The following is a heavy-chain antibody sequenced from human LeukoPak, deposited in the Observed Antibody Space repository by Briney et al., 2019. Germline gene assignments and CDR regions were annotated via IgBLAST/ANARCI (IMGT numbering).Heavy chain of an antibody. CDR1: GGSISSSSYY. CDR2: LHYSGIT. J-gene: IGHJ4*02. V-gene: IGHV4-39*01. CDR3: ARLAVSATGVVNY. D-gene: IGHD2-8*02. Sequence: PSETLSLTCTVSGGSISSSSYYWGWIRQPPGKGLEWIGSLHYSGITSYNPSLESRVTVSVDTSKNQFSLRLFSVTAADTAVYYCARLAVSATGVVNYWGQGTLVTVSS.